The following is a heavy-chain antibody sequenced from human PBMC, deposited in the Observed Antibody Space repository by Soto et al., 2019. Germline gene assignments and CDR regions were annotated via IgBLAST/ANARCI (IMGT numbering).Heavy chain of an antibody. V-gene: IGHV3-30-3*01. J-gene: IGHJ5*02. D-gene: IGHD3-3*01. CDR1: GFTFSSYA. CDR3: ARGVFGVVSWFDP. CDR2: ISYDGSNK. Sequence: GGSLRLSCAASGFTFSSYAMHWVRLAPGKGLEWVAVISYDGSNKFYADSVKGRFTISRDNSKNTLSLQMNSLRAEDTAVYYSARGVFGVVSWFDPWGQGTLVTVSS.